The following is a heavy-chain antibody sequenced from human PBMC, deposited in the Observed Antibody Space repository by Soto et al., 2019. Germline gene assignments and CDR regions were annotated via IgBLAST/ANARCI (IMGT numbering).Heavy chain of an antibody. Sequence: QVQLQQWGAGLLKPSETLSLTCAVYGGSFSGYYWSWIRQPPGKGLEWIGEINHSGSTNYNPSLKSRFTISVDTSKHQFSLKLSSVTAADTAVYYCARGLRRDGYNWEKGGRQKLILYGMDVWGQGTTVTVSS. CDR3: ARGLRRDGYNWEKGGRQKLILYGMDV. V-gene: IGHV4-34*01. J-gene: IGHJ6*02. CDR2: INHSGST. D-gene: IGHD5-12*01. CDR1: GGSFSGYY.